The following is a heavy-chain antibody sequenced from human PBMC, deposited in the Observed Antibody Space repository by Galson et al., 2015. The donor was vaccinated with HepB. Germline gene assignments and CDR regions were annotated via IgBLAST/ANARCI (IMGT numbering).Heavy chain of an antibody. CDR3: AREVGGNSGYDSPLWPHRKRWFDP. J-gene: IGHJ5*02. D-gene: IGHD5-12*01. CDR1: GFTFSDYY. CDR2: ISSSSSYT. V-gene: IGHV3-11*05. Sequence: SLRLSCAASGFTFSDYYMSWIRQAPGKGLEWVSYISSSSSYTNYADSVKGRFTISRDNAKNSLYLQMNSLRAEDTAVYYCAREVGGNSGYDSPLWPHRKRWFDPWGQGTLVTVSS.